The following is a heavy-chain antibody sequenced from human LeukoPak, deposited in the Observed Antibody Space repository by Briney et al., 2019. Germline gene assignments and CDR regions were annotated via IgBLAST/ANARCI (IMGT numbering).Heavy chain of an antibody. Sequence: GGTLRLSCAASGFTFSSYGMSWVRQAPGKGLEWVSAISGSGGSTYYADSVKGRFTISRDNSKNTLYLQMNSLRAEDTAVYYCARPLYYYDSSGLGYWGQGTLVTVSS. J-gene: IGHJ4*02. CDR1: GFTFSSYG. CDR3: ARPLYYYDSSGLGY. CDR2: ISGSGGST. D-gene: IGHD3-22*01. V-gene: IGHV3-23*01.